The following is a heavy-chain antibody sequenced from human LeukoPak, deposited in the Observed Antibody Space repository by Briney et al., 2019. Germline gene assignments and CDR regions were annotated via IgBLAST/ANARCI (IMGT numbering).Heavy chain of an antibody. J-gene: IGHJ4*02. D-gene: IGHD3-22*01. Sequence: PGGSLRLSCAASGFTVSSNYMSWVRQAPGKGLEWVSVIYSGGSTYYADSVKGRFTISRDNSKNTLYLQMNSLRAEVTAVYYCARGSLGSGYYYFDYWGQGTLVTVSS. V-gene: IGHV3-53*01. CDR3: ARGSLGSGYYYFDY. CDR2: IYSGGST. CDR1: GFTVSSNY.